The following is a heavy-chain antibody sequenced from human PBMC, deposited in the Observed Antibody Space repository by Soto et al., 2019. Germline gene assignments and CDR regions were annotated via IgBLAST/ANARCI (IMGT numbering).Heavy chain of an antibody. J-gene: IGHJ6*02. D-gene: IGHD3-3*01. CDR3: TRHDSNYDFWSGSPPRYGMDV. V-gene: IGHV3-73*01. Sequence: PGGSLRLSCAVSGFTISSKYMSWVRQASGKGLEWVGRIRSKANSYATAYAASVKGRFTISRDDSKNTAYLQMNSLKTEDTAVYYCTRHDSNYDFWSGSPPRYGMDVWGQGTTVTVSS. CDR1: GFTISSKY. CDR2: IRSKANSYAT.